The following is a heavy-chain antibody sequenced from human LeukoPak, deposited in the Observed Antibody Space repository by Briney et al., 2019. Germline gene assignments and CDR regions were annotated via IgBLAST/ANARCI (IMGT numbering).Heavy chain of an antibody. Sequence: GGSLRLSCSASGFTFSSYAMHWVRQAPGKGLECVSAISSNGGSTYYADSVKGRFTISRDNSKNTLYLQMSSLRAEDTAVYYCVKGGLRYFDWRESSFDYWGQGTLVTVSS. D-gene: IGHD3-9*01. CDR2: ISSNGGST. V-gene: IGHV3-64D*06. CDR1: GFTFSSYA. J-gene: IGHJ4*02. CDR3: VKGGLRYFDWRESSFDY.